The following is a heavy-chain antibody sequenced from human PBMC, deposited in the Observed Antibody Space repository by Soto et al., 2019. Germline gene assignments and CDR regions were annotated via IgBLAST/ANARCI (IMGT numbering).Heavy chain of an antibody. CDR2: IKEDRSEK. D-gene: IGHD1-1*01. V-gene: IGHV3-7*01. CDR1: GFTFNRHW. CDR3: VRTGWNPPDH. Sequence: EVQLVESGGGLVQPGGSLRLSCAVSGFTFNRHWMSWVRQTPGKRLEWVASIKEDRSEKSSVDSVNGRFTISRDNAKNSLLLQMNSLSIEDTAVYYCVRTGWNPPDHLGQGSPVTVSS. J-gene: IGHJ4*02.